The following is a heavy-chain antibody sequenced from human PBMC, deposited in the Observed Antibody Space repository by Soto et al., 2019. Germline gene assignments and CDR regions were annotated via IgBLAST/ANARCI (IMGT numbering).Heavy chain of an antibody. J-gene: IGHJ5*02. CDR3: ARALTDLIVATIEGFDP. D-gene: IGHD5-12*01. CDR2: MNPNSGNT. V-gene: IGHV1-8*01. CDR1: GYTFTSYD. Sequence: ASVKVSCKASGYTFTSYDINWVRQATGQGLEWMGWMNPNSGNTGYAQKFQGRVTMTRNTSISTAYMELSSLRSEDTAVYYCARALTDLIVATIEGFDPWGQGTLVTVSS.